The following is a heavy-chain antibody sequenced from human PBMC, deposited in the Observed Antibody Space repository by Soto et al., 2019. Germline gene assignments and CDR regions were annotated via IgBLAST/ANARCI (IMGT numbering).Heavy chain of an antibody. Sequence: ASVKVSCKASGNTVPNYAIHWVRQAPGQRLEWMGWINGGNGNTYYSEHFQGRVTMTRDTSTSTVYMELSSLRSEDTAVYYCAMIVVVIRGYFDYWGQGTLVTVSS. J-gene: IGHJ4*02. CDR2: INGGNGNT. V-gene: IGHV1-3*01. D-gene: IGHD3-22*01. CDR3: AMIVVVIRGYFDY. CDR1: GNTVPNYA.